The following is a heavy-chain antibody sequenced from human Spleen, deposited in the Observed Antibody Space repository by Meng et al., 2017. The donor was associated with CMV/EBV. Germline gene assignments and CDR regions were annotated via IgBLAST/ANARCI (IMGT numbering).Heavy chain of an antibody. CDR3: ARDLPRLTRITIFGVGLDY. J-gene: IGHJ4*02. CDR1: FSGYA. CDR2: ISYDGSNK. V-gene: IGHV3-30-3*01. Sequence: FSGYAMHWVRQAPGKGLEWVAVISYDGSNKYYADSVKGRFTISRDNSKNTLYLQMNSLRAEDTAVYYCARDLPRLTRITIFGVGLDYWGQGTLVTVSS. D-gene: IGHD3-3*01.